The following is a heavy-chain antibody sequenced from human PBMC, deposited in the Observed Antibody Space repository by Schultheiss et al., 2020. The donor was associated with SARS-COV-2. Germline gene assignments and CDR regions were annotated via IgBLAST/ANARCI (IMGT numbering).Heavy chain of an antibody. V-gene: IGHV4-34*01. CDR3: ARALAAGTNYYYYYYGMDV. J-gene: IGHJ6*02. D-gene: IGHD6-13*01. CDR1: GGSFSGNY. CDR2: ICHSGST. Sequence: SETLSLTCAVYGGSFSGNYWSWIRQPPGKGLEWVGSICHSGSTNYNPSLKSRVTISVDTSKNQFSLKLSSVTAADTAVYYCARALAAGTNYYYYYYGMDVWGQGTTVTVSS.